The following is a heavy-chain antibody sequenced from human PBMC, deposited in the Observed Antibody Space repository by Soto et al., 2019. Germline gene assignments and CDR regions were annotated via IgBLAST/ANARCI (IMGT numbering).Heavy chain of an antibody. J-gene: IGHJ5*02. CDR3: AWQTTVTGNWFDP. Sequence: SDTLSLTCTVSGGSISSSSYYWGWIRQPPGKGLEWIGSIYYSGSTYYNPSLKSRVTISVDTSKNQFSLKLSSVTAADTAVYYCAWQTTVTGNWFDPWGQGTLVTVSS. D-gene: IGHD4-4*01. V-gene: IGHV4-39*01. CDR2: IYYSGST. CDR1: GGSISSSSYY.